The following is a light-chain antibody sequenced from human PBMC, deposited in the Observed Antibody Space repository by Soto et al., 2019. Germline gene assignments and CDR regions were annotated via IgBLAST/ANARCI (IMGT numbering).Light chain of an antibody. J-gene: IGLJ3*02. CDR1: SSDVGSYDR. CDR2: EVN. CDR3: SSYTNTYALV. Sequence: QSVLTQPPSVSGSPGPSVTISCTGTSSDVGSYDRVSWYQQPPGTAPPLLLYEVNNRPSGVPDRVSGSKSGNTASLTIAGLQAEDEDDYYCSSYTNTYALVVGGGTKLTVL. V-gene: IGLV2-18*02.